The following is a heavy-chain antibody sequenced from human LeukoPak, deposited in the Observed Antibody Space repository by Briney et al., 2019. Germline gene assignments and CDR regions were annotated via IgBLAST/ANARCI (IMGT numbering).Heavy chain of an antibody. V-gene: IGHV4-4*07. D-gene: IGHD2-2*02. J-gene: IGHJ4*02. CDR1: GGSISSYY. CDR3: ARGFCSSTGCYTQDY. CDR2: IYTSGST. Sequence: ASETLSLTCTVSGGSISSYYCSWIRQPAGKGLEWIGRIYTSGSTNYNPSLKSRVTMSVDTSKNQFSLKLSSVTAADTAVYYCARGFCSSTGCYTQDYWGQGTLVTVSS.